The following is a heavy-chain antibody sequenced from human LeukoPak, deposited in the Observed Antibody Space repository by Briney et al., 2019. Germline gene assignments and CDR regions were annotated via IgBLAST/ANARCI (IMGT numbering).Heavy chain of an antibody. Sequence: SETLSLACTVSGGSISSYYWSWIRQPPGKGLEWIGNIYYSGSTNYNPSLKSRVTISVDTSKNQFSLKLSSVTAADTAVYYCARGNSYCSSTSCYGYGMDVWGQGTTVTVSS. V-gene: IGHV4-59*01. CDR1: GGSISSYY. CDR2: IYYSGST. CDR3: ARGNSYCSSTSCYGYGMDV. J-gene: IGHJ6*02. D-gene: IGHD2-2*01.